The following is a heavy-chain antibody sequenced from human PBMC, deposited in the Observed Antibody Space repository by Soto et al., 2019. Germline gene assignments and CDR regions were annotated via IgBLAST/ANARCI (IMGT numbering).Heavy chain of an antibody. Sequence: GGSLRLSCAASGFTFSSYAMHWVRQAPGKGLEWVAVISYDGSNKYYADSVKGRFTISRDNSKNTLYLQMNSLRAEDTAVYYCARDRRYDFWSGYYGYYYYGMDVWGQGTTVTVSS. V-gene: IGHV3-30-3*01. J-gene: IGHJ6*02. CDR1: GFTFSSYA. D-gene: IGHD3-3*01. CDR3: ARDRRYDFWSGYYGYYYYGMDV. CDR2: ISYDGSNK.